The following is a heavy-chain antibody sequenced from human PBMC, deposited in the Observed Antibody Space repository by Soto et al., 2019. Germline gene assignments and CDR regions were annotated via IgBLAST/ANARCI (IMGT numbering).Heavy chain of an antibody. J-gene: IGHJ3*02. CDR2: IDPSDSYT. Sequence: RGESLKISCKGSGYSFTSYWISWVRQMPGKGLEWMGRIDPSDSYTNYSPSCQGHVTISADKSISTAYLQWSSLKASDTAMYNCASRVSYGMYTRANDAFDIWGQGTMVTVSS. CDR3: ASRVSYGMYTRANDAFDI. D-gene: IGHD1-20*01. CDR1: GYSFTSYW. V-gene: IGHV5-10-1*01.